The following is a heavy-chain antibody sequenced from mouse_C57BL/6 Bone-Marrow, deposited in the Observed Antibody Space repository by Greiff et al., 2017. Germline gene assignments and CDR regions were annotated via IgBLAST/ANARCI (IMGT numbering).Heavy chain of an antibody. D-gene: IGHD2-1*01. CDR2: INPSSGYT. Sequence: VQLQQSGAELARPGASVTMSCKASGYTFTSYTMHWVKQRPGQGLEWIGYINPSSGYTKYNQKFKDKATLTADKSSSTAYMQLSSLTSEDSAVYYCTRGHGNYHDPYWYCDLWGRGTTLTVSS. V-gene: IGHV1-4*01. J-gene: IGHJ1*03. CDR1: GYTFTSYT. CDR3: TRGHGNYHDPYWYCDL.